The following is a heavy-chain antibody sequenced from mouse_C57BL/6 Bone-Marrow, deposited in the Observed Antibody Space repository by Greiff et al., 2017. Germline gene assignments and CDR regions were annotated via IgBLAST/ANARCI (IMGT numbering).Heavy chain of an antibody. CDR3: ARSYGSSYIDY. J-gene: IGHJ2*01. CDR1: GYTFTSYW. CDR2: IDPSDSYT. Sequence: QVQLQQPGAELVMPGASVKLSCKASGYTFTSYWMHWVKQRPGQGLEWIGEIDPSDSYTNYNQKFKGKSTLTVDKSSNTAYMQLSSLTSEDSAVYYCARSYGSSYIDYWGQGTTLTVSS. D-gene: IGHD1-1*01. V-gene: IGHV1-69*01.